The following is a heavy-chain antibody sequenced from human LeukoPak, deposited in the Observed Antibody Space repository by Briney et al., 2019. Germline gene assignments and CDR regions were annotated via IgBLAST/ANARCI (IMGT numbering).Heavy chain of an antibody. CDR3: ARVSDYYYGMDV. V-gene: IGHV4-59*01. CDR2: IYYSGST. Sequence: SETLSLTCTVSGGSISSYYWSWIRQTPGKGLEWIGYIYYSGSTNYNPSLKSRVTISVDTSKNQSSLKLSSVTAADTAVYYCARVSDYYYGMDVWGQGTTVTVSS. J-gene: IGHJ6*02. CDR1: GGSISSYY.